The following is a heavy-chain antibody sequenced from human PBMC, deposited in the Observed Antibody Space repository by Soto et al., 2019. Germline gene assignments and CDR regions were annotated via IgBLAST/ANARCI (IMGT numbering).Heavy chain of an antibody. CDR3: AKAPDGIGTNCFDY. V-gene: IGHV3-23*01. J-gene: IGHJ4*02. Sequence: GGSLRLSCAASGFTFSSYAMSWVRQAPGKGLEWVSAISGSGGSTYYADSVKGRFTISRDNSKNTLYLQMNSLRVEDTAVYYCAKAPDGIGTNCFDYWGQGTLVTVSP. CDR1: GFTFSSYA. D-gene: IGHD1-1*01. CDR2: ISGSGGST.